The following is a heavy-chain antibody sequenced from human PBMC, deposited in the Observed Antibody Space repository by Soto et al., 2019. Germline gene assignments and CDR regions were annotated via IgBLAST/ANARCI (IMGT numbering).Heavy chain of an antibody. Sequence: GGSLRLSCAASGFTFSSYGMHWVRQAPGKGLEWVAVISYDGSNKYYADSVKGRFTISRDNSKNTLYLQMNSLRAEDTAVYYCAKDSKRGYSSGWYLDYWGQGTLVTVSS. V-gene: IGHV3-30*18. CDR2: ISYDGSNK. J-gene: IGHJ4*02. D-gene: IGHD6-19*01. CDR3: AKDSKRGYSSGWYLDY. CDR1: GFTFSSYG.